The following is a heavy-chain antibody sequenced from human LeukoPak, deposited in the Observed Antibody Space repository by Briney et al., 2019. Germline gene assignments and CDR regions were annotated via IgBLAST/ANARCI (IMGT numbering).Heavy chain of an antibody. J-gene: IGHJ5*02. V-gene: IGHV3-23*01. CDR3: ARHSSSPSPNWFDP. CDR1: GFTFISHG. CDR2: ISGSGGST. D-gene: IGHD6-13*01. Sequence: GGTLRLSCVASGFTFISHGMSWVRKAPGKGLEWVSAISGSGGSTYYADSVKGRFSISRDNSKNTLYLQMNSLRAEDTAVYYCARHSSSPSPNWFDPWGQGTLVTVSS.